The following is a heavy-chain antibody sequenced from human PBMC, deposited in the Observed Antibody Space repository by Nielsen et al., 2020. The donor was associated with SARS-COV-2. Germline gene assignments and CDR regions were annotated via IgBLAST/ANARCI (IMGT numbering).Heavy chain of an antibody. CDR3: ARGYCSSTSCYACIAADYYGMDV. J-gene: IGHJ6*02. CDR1: GFTFDDYG. D-gene: IGHD2-2*01. Sequence: GESLKISCAASGFTFDDYGMSWVRQAPGKGLEWVSGINWNGGSTGYADSVKGRFTISRDNAKNSLYLQMNSLRAEDTALYHCARGYCSSTSCYACIAADYYGMDVWGQGTTVTVSS. CDR2: INWNGGST. V-gene: IGHV3-20*01.